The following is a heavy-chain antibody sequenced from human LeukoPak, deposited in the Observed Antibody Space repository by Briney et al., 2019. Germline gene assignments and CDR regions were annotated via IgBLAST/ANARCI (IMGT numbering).Heavy chain of an antibody. J-gene: IGHJ4*02. V-gene: IGHV3-30*04. Sequence: GGSLRLSCAASGFTFSSYAMHWVRQASGKGLEWVAVISYDGSNKYYADSVKGRFTISRDNSKNTLYLQMNSLRAEDTAVYYCARLGYDSSGYYYPDYWGQGTLVTVSS. CDR3: ARLGYDSSGYYYPDY. CDR2: ISYDGSNK. D-gene: IGHD3-22*01. CDR1: GFTFSSYA.